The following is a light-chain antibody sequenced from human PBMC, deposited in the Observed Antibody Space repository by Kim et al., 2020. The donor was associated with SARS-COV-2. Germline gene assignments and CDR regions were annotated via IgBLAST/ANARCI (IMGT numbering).Light chain of an antibody. Sequence: QLVLTQSPSASASLGASVKLTCTLSSGHSSNAIAWHQQQPEKGPRYLMKLNSDGSHTKGDGIPDRFSGSSSGAERYLTISSLQSEDGADYYCQTWGTGIHVFGTGTKVTVL. V-gene: IGLV4-69*01. CDR3: QTWGTGIHV. J-gene: IGLJ1*01. CDR2: LNSDGSH. CDR1: SGHSSNA.